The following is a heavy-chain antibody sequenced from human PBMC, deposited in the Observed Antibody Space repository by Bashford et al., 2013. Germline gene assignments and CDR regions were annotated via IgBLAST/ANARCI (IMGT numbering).Heavy chain of an antibody. Sequence: GGSLRLSCRASGFSFSDYYMAWIRQAPGKGLEWVSYISISATNTNYADSVKGRFIVSRDNADNSLYLQMNSLRANDTAVYYCARGQYSGYDFDFEYWGQGTLVTVSS. CDR3: ARGQYSGYDFDFEY. V-gene: IGHV3-11*05. D-gene: IGHD5-12*01. CDR1: GFSFSDYY. J-gene: IGHJ4*02. CDR2: ISISATNT.